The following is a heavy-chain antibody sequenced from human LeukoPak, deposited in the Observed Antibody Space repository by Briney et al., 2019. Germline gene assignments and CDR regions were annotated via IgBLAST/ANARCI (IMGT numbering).Heavy chain of an antibody. CDR3: ARDGRRGKQWLVNYFDY. J-gene: IGHJ4*02. CDR2: ISSSSSYI. D-gene: IGHD6-19*01. CDR1: GFTFSSYS. V-gene: IGHV3-21*01. Sequence: GGSLRLSCAASGFTFSSYSMNWVRQAPGKGLEWVSSISSSSSYIYYADSVKGRFTISRDNAKNSLYLQMNSLRAEDTAVYYCARDGRRGKQWLVNYFDYWGQGTLVTVSS.